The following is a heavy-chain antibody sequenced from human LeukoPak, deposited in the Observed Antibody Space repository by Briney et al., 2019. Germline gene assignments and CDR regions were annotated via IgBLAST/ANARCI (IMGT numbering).Heavy chain of an antibody. V-gene: IGHV1-69*06. CDR2: IIPIFGTA. Sequence: RRASVKVSCTASGGTFSSYAISWVRQAPGQGLEWMGGIIPIFGTANYAQTFQGRVTITADKSTSTAYMELSSLRSEDTAVYYCARSPVTPDSLERWGQGTLVPVYS. CDR3: ARSPVTPDSLER. J-gene: IGHJ5*02. CDR1: GGTFSSYA.